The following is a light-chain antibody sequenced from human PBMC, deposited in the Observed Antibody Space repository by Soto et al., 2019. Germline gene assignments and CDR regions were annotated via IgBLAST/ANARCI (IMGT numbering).Light chain of an antibody. CDR2: DVS. J-gene: IGLJ1*01. Sequence: QSALTQPRSVSGSPGQSVTISCTGTSSDVGAYNYVSWYQQHPGKAPKFMIHDVSKRPSGVPDRFSGSKSGNTASLTISGLQAEDEADYYCCSYAGTYSYVFRTGTKLTVL. CDR1: SSDVGAYNY. CDR3: CSYAGTYSYV. V-gene: IGLV2-11*01.